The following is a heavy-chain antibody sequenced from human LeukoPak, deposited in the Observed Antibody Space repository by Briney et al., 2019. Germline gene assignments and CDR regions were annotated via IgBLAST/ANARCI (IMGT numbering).Heavy chain of an antibody. J-gene: IGHJ5*02. D-gene: IGHD2-15*01. CDR1: GGSISTYY. CDR2: IYPTGTT. V-gene: IGHV4-4*09. CDR3: ASGYCDTAGCYLGWFDP. Sequence: PSETLSLTCTVSGGSISTYYWSWIRQPPGKGLEWIGYIYPTGTTSYSPSLKSRVTISVDKSKNQLSLKLSSVTAADTAVYYCASGYCDTAGCYLGWFDPWGQGSLVTVSS.